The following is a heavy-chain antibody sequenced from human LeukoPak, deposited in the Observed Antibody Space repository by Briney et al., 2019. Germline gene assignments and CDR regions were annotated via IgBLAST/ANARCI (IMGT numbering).Heavy chain of an antibody. Sequence: ASVKVSCKVSGYTLTELSMHWVRQAPGKGLEWMGGFDPEDGETIYAQKFQGRVTMTEDTSTDTAYMELSSLRSEDTAVYYCATGHWNYYDSSGYPTGGDYWGQGTLVTVSS. CDR1: GYTLTELS. J-gene: IGHJ4*02. V-gene: IGHV1-24*01. CDR3: ATGHWNYYDSSGYPTGGDY. CDR2: FDPEDGET. D-gene: IGHD3-22*01.